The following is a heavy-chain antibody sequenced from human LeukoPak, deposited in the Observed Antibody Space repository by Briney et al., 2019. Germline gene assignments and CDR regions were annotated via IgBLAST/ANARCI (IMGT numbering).Heavy chain of an antibody. J-gene: IGHJ4*02. Sequence: TGGSLRLSCAASGFTFSNYWMSWVRQAPGKGLEFMANIKEAGSEKYYVDSVKGRFTISRDNDKNTLFLQMNSLRAEDTGVYYCARAPLLRFMEWWDWGQGTLLTVSS. CDR2: IKEAGSEK. D-gene: IGHD3-3*01. CDR3: ARAPLLRFMEWWD. CDR1: GFTFSNYW. V-gene: IGHV3-7*01.